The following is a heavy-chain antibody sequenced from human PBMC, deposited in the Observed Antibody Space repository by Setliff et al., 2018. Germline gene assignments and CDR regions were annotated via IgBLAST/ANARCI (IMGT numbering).Heavy chain of an antibody. D-gene: IGHD6-13*01. J-gene: IGHJ6*02. CDR3: ERAPYSSPDSSYYYGMDD. CDR1: GGSIRSSSHY. V-gene: IGHV4-61*01. Sequence: LSLTCTVSGGSIRSSSHYWSWIRQPPGKGLEWIGSIYYSGSTNYNPSLKSRVTISVDTSKNQSSLKLSSVTAADTAGYYCERAPYSSPDSSYYYGMDDWGQGTTVTVSS. CDR2: IYYSGST.